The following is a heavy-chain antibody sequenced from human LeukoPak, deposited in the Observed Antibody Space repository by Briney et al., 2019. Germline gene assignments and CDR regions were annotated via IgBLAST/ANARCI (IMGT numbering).Heavy chain of an antibody. CDR1: GYTFTSYG. CDR2: ISAYNGNT. CDR3: ARGYCTNGVCPPQGLDY. V-gene: IGHV1-18*01. J-gene: IGHJ4*02. Sequence: VASVKVSCKASGYTFTSYGISWVRQAPGQGLEWMGWISAYNGNTNYAQKLQGRVAMTTDTSTSTAYMELRSLRSDDTAVYYCARGYCTNGVCPPQGLDYWGQGTLVTVSS. D-gene: IGHD2-8*01.